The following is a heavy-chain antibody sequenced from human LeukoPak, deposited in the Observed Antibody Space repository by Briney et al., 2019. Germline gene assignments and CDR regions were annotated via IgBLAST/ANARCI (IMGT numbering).Heavy chain of an antibody. J-gene: IGHJ4*02. CDR1: GFTFSTYP. V-gene: IGHV3-64*01. CDR3: ARERGRNGDYDY. D-gene: IGHD1-1*01. CDR2: ISNDGGSP. Sequence: GGSLRLSCVASGFTFSTYPMHWVRQAPGKGMEYVSAISNDGGSPYYANSVKGRFTISRDNSKNTLYLQMGSLRTEDTAVYYCARERGRNGDYDYWGQGTLVTVSS.